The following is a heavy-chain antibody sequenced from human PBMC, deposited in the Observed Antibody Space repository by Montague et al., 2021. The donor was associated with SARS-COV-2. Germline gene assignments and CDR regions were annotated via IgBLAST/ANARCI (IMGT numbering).Heavy chain of an antibody. CDR3: AHKKGGSPVAFEY. Sequence: PALVKPTQTLTLTYTFSGFSLDRRGMCVGWFRQPPGKALECLARIYWNDDKHYSTSLKTRLTVSKDTSKNQVVLTMTNMDPVDTATYYCAHKKGGSPVAFEYWGQGAVVTVSS. D-gene: IGHD5-12*01. V-gene: IGHV2-5*01. J-gene: IGHJ4*02. CDR1: GFSLDRRGMC. CDR2: IYWNDDK.